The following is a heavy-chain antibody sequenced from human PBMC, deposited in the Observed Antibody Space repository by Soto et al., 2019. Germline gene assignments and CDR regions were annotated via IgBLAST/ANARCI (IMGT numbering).Heavy chain of an antibody. J-gene: IGHJ1*01. D-gene: IGHD1-26*01. V-gene: IGHV3-48*03. CDR3: ARDKSVGATDAEYFQH. CDR1: GFTFSSYE. Sequence: GGSLRLSCAASGFTFSSYEMNWVRQAPGKGLEWVSYISSSGSTIYYADSVKGRFTISRDNAKNSLYLQMNSLRAEDTAVYYCARDKSVGATDAEYFQHWGQGTLVTVSS. CDR2: ISSSGSTI.